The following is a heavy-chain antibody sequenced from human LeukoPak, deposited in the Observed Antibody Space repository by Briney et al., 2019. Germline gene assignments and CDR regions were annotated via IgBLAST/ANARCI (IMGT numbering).Heavy chain of an antibody. Sequence: SETLSLTCTVSGASISSYYWSWIRQPPGKGLEWIGYIYYSGSTHYNPSLKSRVTISVDTTKNQFSLKLSSVTAADTAVYYCARARWELLLTDAFDIWGRGTMVTVSS. J-gene: IGHJ3*02. CDR3: ARARWELLLTDAFDI. D-gene: IGHD1-26*01. V-gene: IGHV4-59*01. CDR2: IYYSGST. CDR1: GASISSYY.